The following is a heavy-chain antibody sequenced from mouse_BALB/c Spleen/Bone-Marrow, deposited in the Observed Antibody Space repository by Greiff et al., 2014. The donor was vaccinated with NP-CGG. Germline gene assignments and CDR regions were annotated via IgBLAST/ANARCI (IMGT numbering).Heavy chain of an antibody. CDR3: ARNGYYGWMTY. J-gene: IGHJ3*01. CDR1: GFDFSGYW. D-gene: IGHD1-2*01. Sequence: EVQLQESGGGLVQPGGSLKLSCAASGFDFSGYWITWVRQAPGKGLEWIGEINPDSRTINYKPSLEEKFIMSRDNAKNTLYLQMSKVRSEDTALYYCARNGYYGWMTYWGQGTLVTVSA. V-gene: IGHV4-1*02. CDR2: INPDSRTI.